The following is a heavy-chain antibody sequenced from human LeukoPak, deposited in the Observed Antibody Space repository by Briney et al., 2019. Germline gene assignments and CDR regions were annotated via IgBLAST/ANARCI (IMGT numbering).Heavy chain of an antibody. Sequence: SETPSLTCAVYGGSFSGYYWSWIRQPPGKGLEWIGYIYYSGSTRYNPSLKSRVTISVDASKTQFSLKLNSVTAADTAVYYCARGSRELYYFDYWGQGTLVTVSS. V-gene: IGHV4-59*01. CDR3: ARGSRELYYFDY. CDR1: GGSFSGYY. CDR2: IYYSGST. J-gene: IGHJ4*02. D-gene: IGHD1-7*01.